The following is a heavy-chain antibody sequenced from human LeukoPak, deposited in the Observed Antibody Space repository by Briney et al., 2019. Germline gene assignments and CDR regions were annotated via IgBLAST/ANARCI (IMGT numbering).Heavy chain of an antibody. Sequence: GGSLRLSCAASGFTFSIYAMSWVRQAPEMGLEWVAYISSDGNSIHYADSVKGRFTISRDNAKESLYLHINSLRAEDTAIYYCARVSTNYFDYWGEGALVTVSS. CDR3: ARVSTNYFDY. V-gene: IGHV3-21*05. CDR2: ISSDGNSI. CDR1: GFTFSIYA. D-gene: IGHD5/OR15-5a*01. J-gene: IGHJ4*02.